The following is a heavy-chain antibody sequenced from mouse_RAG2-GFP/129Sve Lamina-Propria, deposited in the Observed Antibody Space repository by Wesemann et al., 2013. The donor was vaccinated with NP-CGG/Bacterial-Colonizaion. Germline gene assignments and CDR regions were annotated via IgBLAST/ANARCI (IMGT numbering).Heavy chain of an antibody. CDR3: ARRSRDSSGYTWFAY. D-gene: IGHD3-2*02. CDR2: IDPSDSYT. J-gene: IGHJ3*01. V-gene: IGHV1-69*01. CDR1: GYTFTSYW. Sequence: QVQLQQPGAELVMPGASVKLSCKASGYTFTSYWMHWVKQRPGQGLEWIGEIDPSDSYTNYNQKFKGKATLTVDKSSSTAYMQLSSLTSEDSAVYYCARRSRDSSGYTWFAYWGQGTLVTVSA.